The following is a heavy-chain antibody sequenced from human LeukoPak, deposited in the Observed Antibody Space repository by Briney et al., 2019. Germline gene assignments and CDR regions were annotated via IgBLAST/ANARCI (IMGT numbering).Heavy chain of an antibody. J-gene: IGHJ5*02. CDR2: IGTAGDT. D-gene: IGHD2-15*01. CDR1: GFTLSSYD. Sequence: PGGSLRLSCAASGFTLSSYDMHWVRQATGKGLEWVSAIGTAGDTYYPGSVKGRFTISRENAKNSLYLQMNSLRAGDTAVYYCARGLDCSGGSCYSDGWFDPWGQGTLVTVSS. CDR3: ARGLDCSGGSCYSDGWFDP. V-gene: IGHV3-13*04.